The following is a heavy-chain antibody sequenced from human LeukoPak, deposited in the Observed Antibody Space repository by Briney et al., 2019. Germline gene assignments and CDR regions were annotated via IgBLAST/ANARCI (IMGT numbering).Heavy chain of an antibody. CDR3: AKTGFDSSGHDAFDI. Sequence: GGSLRLSCAASGFTFSRYSMNWVRQAPGKGLEWVSSISSSSSYIYYADSVKGRFTISRGNAKNSLYLQMNSLRAEDTAVYYCAKTGFDSSGHDAFDIWGQGTMVTVSS. CDR1: GFTFSRYS. CDR2: ISSSSSYI. D-gene: IGHD6-19*01. V-gene: IGHV3-21*01. J-gene: IGHJ3*02.